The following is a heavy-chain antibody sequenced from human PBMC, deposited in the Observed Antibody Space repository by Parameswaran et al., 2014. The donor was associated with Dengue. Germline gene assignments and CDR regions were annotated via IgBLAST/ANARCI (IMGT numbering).Heavy chain of an antibody. J-gene: IGHJ6*02. Sequence: VRQMPGKGLEWVSSISSSSSYIYYADSVKGRFTISRDNAKNSLYLQMNSLRAEDTAVYYCARDYDFWSGYPYYGMDVWGQGTTVTVSS. CDR3: ARDYDFWSGYPYYGMDV. V-gene: IGHV3-21*01. CDR2: ISSSSSYI. D-gene: IGHD3-3*01.